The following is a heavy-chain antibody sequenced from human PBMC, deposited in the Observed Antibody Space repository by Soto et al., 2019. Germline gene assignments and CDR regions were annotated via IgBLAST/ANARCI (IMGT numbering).Heavy chain of an antibody. V-gene: IGHV1-3*05. CDR2: INVGNGGT. CDR3: ATDRGGYCSGGSCPEAWFDP. CDR1: GYTFTTYP. D-gene: IGHD2-15*01. Sequence: QVQLVQSEAEEKKPGASVKVSCKASGYTFTTYPTNWRRQAPGQRLEWMGWINVGNGGTKYSHKFPGRVSITRDTSASTAYMQLSRLRSDDTAVYYCATDRGGYCSGGSCPEAWFDPWGQGTLVTVTS. J-gene: IGHJ5*02.